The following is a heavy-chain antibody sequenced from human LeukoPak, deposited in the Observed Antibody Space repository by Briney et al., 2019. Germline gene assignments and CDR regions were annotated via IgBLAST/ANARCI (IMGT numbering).Heavy chain of an antibody. CDR3: ARRAVAGFFDY. CDR1: GGSISSYY. V-gene: IGHV4-59*08. D-gene: IGHD6-19*01. CDR2: IYYSGST. Sequence: PSETLSLTCTVSGGSISSYYWSWIRQPPGKGLEWIGYIYYSGSTNYNPSLKSRVTISVDTSKNQFPLKLSSVTAADTAVYYCARRAVAGFFDYWGQGTLVTVSS. J-gene: IGHJ4*02.